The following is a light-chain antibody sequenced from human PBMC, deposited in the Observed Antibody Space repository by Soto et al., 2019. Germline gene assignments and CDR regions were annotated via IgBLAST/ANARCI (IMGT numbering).Light chain of an antibody. V-gene: IGKV3-15*01. CDR2: GTT. CDR3: QQYNDRPPWT. J-gene: IGKJ1*01. Sequence: EIVMTQSPATLSVSPGERATLSCRASQSIRTNLAWYQQKPGQAPRLLIYGTTTRATGIPARFSGSGSGTEFTLTISSLQSEDFAVYFCQQYNDRPPWTFGQGTKVEI. CDR1: QSIRTN.